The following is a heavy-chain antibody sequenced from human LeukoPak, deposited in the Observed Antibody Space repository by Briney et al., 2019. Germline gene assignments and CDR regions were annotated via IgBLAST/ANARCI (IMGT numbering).Heavy chain of an antibody. V-gene: IGHV4-59*01. Sequence: SSETLSLTCTVSGGSISSYYCSWIRQPPGKGLEWIGYIYYSGSTNYNPSLKSRVTISVDTSKNQFSLKLSSVSAADTAVYYCASGSVYTGMVHYFDYWGQGTLVTVSS. CDR1: GGSISSYY. CDR2: IYYSGST. CDR3: ASGSVYTGMVHYFDY. J-gene: IGHJ4*02. D-gene: IGHD5-18*01.